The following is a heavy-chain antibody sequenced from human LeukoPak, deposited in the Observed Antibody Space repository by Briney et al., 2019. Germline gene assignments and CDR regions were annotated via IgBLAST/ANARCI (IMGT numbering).Heavy chain of an antibody. J-gene: IGHJ4*02. CDR1: GFSVKFYA. V-gene: IGHV3-23*01. D-gene: IGHD6-25*01. Sequence: GGSLRLSCAASGFSVKFYAVTWVRQAPGRGLEWVSGISSDGDYTYYADSVKGRFTISRDISKNTLDLQMNSLKGDDTAIYYCVNLGGFVVKGFDYWGQGTLVTVSS. CDR3: VNLGGFVVKGFDY. CDR2: ISSDGDYT.